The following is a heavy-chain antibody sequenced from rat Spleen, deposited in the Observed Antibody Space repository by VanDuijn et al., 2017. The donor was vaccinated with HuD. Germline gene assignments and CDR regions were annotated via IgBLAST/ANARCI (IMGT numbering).Heavy chain of an antibody. J-gene: IGHJ3*01. Sequence: QVQLKESGPGLVQPSQTLSLTCTVAGFSLTNYIVHWVRQPPGKGLEWMGVMWSGGSTAYNSALKSRLSISRDTSKSQVFLKMSSLQTEDTATYYCAREVPGITGFAYWGQGTLVTVSS. CDR2: MWSGGST. V-gene: IGHV2-32*01. CDR1: GFSLTNYI. D-gene: IGHD1-4*01. CDR3: AREVPGITGFAY.